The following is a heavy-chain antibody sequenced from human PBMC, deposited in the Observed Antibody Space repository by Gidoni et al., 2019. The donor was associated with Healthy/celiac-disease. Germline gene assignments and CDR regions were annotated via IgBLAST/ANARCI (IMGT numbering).Heavy chain of an antibody. CDR3: AKNGVRYGPIVGGFDY. D-gene: IGHD2-21*01. J-gene: IGHJ4*02. CDR2: ISGSGGST. V-gene: IGHV3-23*01. Sequence: STGGLVQPGGSLRLSCAASGFTFSSYAMSWVRQAPGKGLEWVSAISGSGGSTYYADSVKGRFTISRDNSKNTLYLQMNSLRAEDTAVYYCAKNGVRYGPIVGGFDYWGQGTLVTVSS. CDR1: GFTFSSYA.